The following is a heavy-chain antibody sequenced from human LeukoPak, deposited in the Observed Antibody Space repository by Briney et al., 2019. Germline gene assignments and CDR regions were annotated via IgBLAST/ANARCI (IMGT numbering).Heavy chain of an antibody. CDR2: IYYSGST. V-gene: IGHV4-39*01. Sequence: SETLSLTCTVSGGSISSSSYYWGWIRQPPGKGLEWIGSIYYSGSTYYNPSLKSRVTISVDTSKDQFSLKLSSVTAADTAVYYCARHSAQIAVAGPYFDYWGQGTLVTVSS. J-gene: IGHJ4*02. D-gene: IGHD6-19*01. CDR1: GGSISSSSYY. CDR3: ARHSAQIAVAGPYFDY.